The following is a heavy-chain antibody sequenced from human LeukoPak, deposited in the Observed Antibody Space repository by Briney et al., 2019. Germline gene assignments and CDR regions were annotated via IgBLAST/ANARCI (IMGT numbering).Heavy chain of an antibody. Sequence: GGSLRLSCAASGFTFSSYALNWVRQAPRKGLEWVSGISNNGVNRNYADSVKGRFTISRDNSKSTLYLQMNSLRAEDTAVYYCAKGEFGRGWPNWGQGTLVTVSS. J-gene: IGHJ4*02. D-gene: IGHD6-19*01. CDR3: AKGEFGRGWPN. V-gene: IGHV3-23*01. CDR2: ISNNGVNR. CDR1: GFTFSSYA.